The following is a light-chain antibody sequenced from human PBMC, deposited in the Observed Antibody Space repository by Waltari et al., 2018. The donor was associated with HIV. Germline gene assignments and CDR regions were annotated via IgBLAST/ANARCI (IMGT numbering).Light chain of an antibody. V-gene: IGLV4-69*02. CDR2: LNSDGTH. Sequence: QLVLTHSPSVSASLGASVKITCTRSSGHTAYAIAWLQQQPEKGPRYLMRLNSDGTHTKGDGIPDRFSGSSSGTERYLTISSHQSEDGADYYCQTWGTGSVVFGGGTKVTVL. CDR1: SGHTAYA. J-gene: IGLJ2*01. CDR3: QTWGTGSVV.